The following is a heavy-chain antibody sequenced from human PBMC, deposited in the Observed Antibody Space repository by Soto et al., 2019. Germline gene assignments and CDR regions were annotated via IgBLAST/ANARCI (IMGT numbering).Heavy chain of an antibody. CDR1: GFTFGTTD. J-gene: IGHJ5*02. D-gene: IGHD3-10*01. V-gene: IGHV3-23*01. Sequence: QSLQSGGGLVQPGGSLTLSCAASGFTFGTTDMGWVRQAPGEGLEWVSTIDGSGGITYYADSVKGRFTISRDNSRNTVYLQMNSLRGDDTALYYCVKNSGWFNTWGQGALVTVSS. CDR2: IDGSGGIT. CDR3: VKNSGWFNT.